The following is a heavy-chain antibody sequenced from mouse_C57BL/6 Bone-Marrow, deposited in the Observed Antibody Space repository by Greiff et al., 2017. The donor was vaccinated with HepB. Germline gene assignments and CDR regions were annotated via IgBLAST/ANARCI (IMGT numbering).Heavy chain of an antibody. J-gene: IGHJ1*03. CDR2: ISYDGSN. CDR1: GYSITSGYY. Sequence: VQLQQSGPGLVKPSQSLSLTCSVTGYSITSGYYWNWIRQFPGNKLEWMGYISYDGSNNYNPSLKNRISITRDTSKNQFFLKLNSVTTEDTATYYCARVPITTVVATDWYFDVWGTGTTVTVSS. CDR3: ARVPITTVVATDWYFDV. V-gene: IGHV3-6*01. D-gene: IGHD1-1*01.